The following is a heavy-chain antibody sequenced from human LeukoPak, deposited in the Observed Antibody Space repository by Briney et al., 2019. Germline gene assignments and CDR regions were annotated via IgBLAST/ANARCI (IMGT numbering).Heavy chain of an antibody. Sequence: PGGSLRLSCAASGFTFSSYGMHWVRQAPGKGLEWVAFIRYDGSNKYYADSVKGRFTISRDNSKNTLYLQMNSLRAEDTAVYYCARRGRLRYFDWLTSGGDWFDPWGQGTLVTVSS. D-gene: IGHD3-9*01. CDR3: ARRGRLRYFDWLTSGGDWFDP. CDR1: GFTFSSYG. V-gene: IGHV3-30*02. CDR2: IRYDGSNK. J-gene: IGHJ5*02.